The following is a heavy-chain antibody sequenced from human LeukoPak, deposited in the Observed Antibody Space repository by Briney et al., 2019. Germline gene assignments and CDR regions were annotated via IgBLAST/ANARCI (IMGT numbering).Heavy chain of an antibody. CDR2: IIPIFGTA. D-gene: IGHD6-19*01. CDR3: AREIAVAGRYYFDY. CDR1: GGTFSSYA. V-gene: IGHV1-69*05. J-gene: IGHJ4*02. Sequence: GSSVKVSCKASGGTFSSYAITWVRQAPGQGLEWMGGIIPIFGTANYAQKFQGRVTITTDESTSTAYMELSSLRSEDTAVYYCAREIAVAGRYYFDYWGQGTLVTVSS.